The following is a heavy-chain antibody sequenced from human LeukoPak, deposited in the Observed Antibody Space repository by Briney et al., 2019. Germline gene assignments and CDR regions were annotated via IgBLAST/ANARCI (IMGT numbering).Heavy chain of an antibody. D-gene: IGHD1-26*01. Sequence: GASVKVSCKASGYTFTGYYMHWVRQAPGQGLEWMGWINPNSGGTNYAQKFQGRVTMTRDTSISTAYMELSRLRSDDTAVYYCARGMGSGSYYADVYFQHWGQGTLVTVSS. CDR3: ARGMGSGSYYADVYFQH. CDR2: INPNSGGT. CDR1: GYTFTGYY. J-gene: IGHJ1*01. V-gene: IGHV1-2*02.